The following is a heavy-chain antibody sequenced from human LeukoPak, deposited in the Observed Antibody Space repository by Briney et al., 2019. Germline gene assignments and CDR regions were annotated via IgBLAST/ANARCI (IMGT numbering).Heavy chain of an antibody. J-gene: IGHJ4*02. CDR1: GFTFSSYA. D-gene: IGHD2-2*01. V-gene: IGHV3-23*01. CDR3: AKESWRIVVVPAAFDY. Sequence: GGSLRLSCAASGFTFSSYAMSWVRQAPGKGLEWVSAISGSGGSTYYADSVKGRFTISRDNSKNTLYLRMNSLRAEDTAVYYCAKESWRIVVVPAAFDYWGQGTLVTVSS. CDR2: ISGSGGST.